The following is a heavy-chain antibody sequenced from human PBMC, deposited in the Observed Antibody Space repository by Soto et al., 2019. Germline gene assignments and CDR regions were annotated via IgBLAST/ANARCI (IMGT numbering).Heavy chain of an antibody. J-gene: IGHJ3*02. CDR2: IYPGDSDT. D-gene: IGHD2-21*02. CDR3: ARQVVVTAYAFDI. V-gene: IGHV5-51*01. CDR1: GYSFTSYW. Sequence: PGESLKISCQGSGYSFTSYWIGWVRQMPGKGLEWMGIIYPGDSDTRYSPSFQGQVTISADKSISTAYLQWSSLKASDTAMYYCARQVVVTAYAFDIWGQGTMVTVSS.